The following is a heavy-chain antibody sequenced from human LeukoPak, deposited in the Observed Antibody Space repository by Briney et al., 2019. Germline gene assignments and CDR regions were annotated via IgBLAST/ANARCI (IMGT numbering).Heavy chain of an antibody. Sequence: PSQTLSLTCTVSGGSISSGDYYWGWIRQPPGKGLEWIGSIYYSGSTYYNPSLKSRVTISVDTSKNQFSLKLSSVTAADTAVYYYAGYCSSTSCSSVDYWGQGTLVTVSS. CDR3: AGYCSSTSCSSVDY. V-gene: IGHV4-39*01. J-gene: IGHJ4*02. CDR2: IYYSGST. CDR1: GGSISSGDYY. D-gene: IGHD2-2*01.